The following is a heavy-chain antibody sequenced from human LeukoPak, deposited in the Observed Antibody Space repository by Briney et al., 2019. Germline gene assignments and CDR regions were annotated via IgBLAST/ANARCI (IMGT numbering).Heavy chain of an antibody. Sequence: GGSLRPSCAASGFTFRNYYMTWIRQAPGKGLEWVSYISASGDTIYYGDSVRGRFTISRDNAKNSLYLDMNTLKAEDTAVYYCARDPSWEILSYFDYWGQGTLVTVSS. V-gene: IGHV3-11*04. CDR2: ISASGDTI. CDR1: GFTFRNYY. D-gene: IGHD1-26*01. CDR3: ARDPSWEILSYFDY. J-gene: IGHJ4*02.